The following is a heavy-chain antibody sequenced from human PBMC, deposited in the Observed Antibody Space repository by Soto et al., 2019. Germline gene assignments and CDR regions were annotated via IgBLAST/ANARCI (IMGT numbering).Heavy chain of an antibody. D-gene: IGHD2-15*01. J-gene: IGHJ3*02. V-gene: IGHV3-21*01. CDR2: ISSSSSYI. Sequence: GGSLRLSCAASGFTFSSYSMNWVRQAPGKGLEWVSSISSSSSYIYYADSVKGRFTISRDNAKNSLYLQMNSLRAEDTAVYYCARDPYCSGGSCYHDAFDIWGQGTMVTVSS. CDR3: ARDPYCSGGSCYHDAFDI. CDR1: GFTFSSYS.